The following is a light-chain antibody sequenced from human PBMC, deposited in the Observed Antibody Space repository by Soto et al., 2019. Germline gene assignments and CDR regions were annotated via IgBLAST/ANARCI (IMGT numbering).Light chain of an antibody. Sequence: LTLPRSVCRARGQRFTISCNGTYSNTLSSHDVHWYQPVAGAAPKLIIFGHVDRPSGVPDRFSGSTSGTSASLAITGLQSEDEADYYCKSFDLSLNASVFGTGTKVTVL. J-gene: IGLJ1*01. CDR2: GHV. CDR3: KSFDLSLNASV. CDR1: YSNTLSSHD. V-gene: IGLV1-40*01.